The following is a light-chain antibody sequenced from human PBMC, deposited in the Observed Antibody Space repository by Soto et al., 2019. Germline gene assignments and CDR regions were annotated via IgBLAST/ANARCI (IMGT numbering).Light chain of an antibody. V-gene: IGKV3-20*01. CDR1: QSVSNNY. CDR2: GAS. CDR3: QQYGSSGT. Sequence: MVMTHSPASLSVSAVERSTLCSRASQSVSNNYLAWYQQKPGQAPRLLIYGASNRATGIPDRFSGSGSGTDFTLTISRLEPEDFAVYYCQQYGSSGTFGQGTKVDIK. J-gene: IGKJ1*01.